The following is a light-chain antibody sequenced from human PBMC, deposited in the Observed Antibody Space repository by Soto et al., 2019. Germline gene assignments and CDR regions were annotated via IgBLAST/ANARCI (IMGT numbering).Light chain of an antibody. CDR2: VAS. CDR1: QSVSSSF. J-gene: IGKJ2*01. CDR3: QQYGSSPMYT. Sequence: EIVLTQSPGTLSLSPGERATLSCRASQSVSSSFLAWYQQKPGQAPRLLIHVASTRATGIPDRFSGSGSGTDFTLTISRLEPEDSVVYYCQQYGSSPMYTFGQGTKLEI. V-gene: IGKV3-20*01.